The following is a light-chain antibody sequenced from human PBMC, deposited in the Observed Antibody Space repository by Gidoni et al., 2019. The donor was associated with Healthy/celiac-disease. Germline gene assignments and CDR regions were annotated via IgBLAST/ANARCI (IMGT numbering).Light chain of an antibody. CDR1: QSISSW. V-gene: IGKV1-5*01. CDR2: DAS. Sequence: DIQMNQSPSTLSASVGDRVTITCRASQSISSWLAWYQQKPGKAPKLLIYDASSLESGVPSRFSGSGSGTEFTLTISSLQPDDFATYYCQQYNSYPSFGGGTKVEIK. J-gene: IGKJ4*01. CDR3: QQYNSYPS.